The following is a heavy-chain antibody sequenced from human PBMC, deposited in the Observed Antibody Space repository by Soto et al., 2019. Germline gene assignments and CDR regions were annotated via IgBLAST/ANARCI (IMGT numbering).Heavy chain of an antibody. CDR3: STDSCGFSLVRGVMYNYYYYGMDV. CDR1: GFTFSNAW. V-gene: IGHV3-15*07. D-gene: IGHD3-10*01. J-gene: IGHJ6*02. Sequence: GGSLRLSCAASGFTFSNAWMNWVRQAPGKGLEWVGRIKSKTDGGTTDYDAPVKGRFTISRDDSKKTLYLQINSMKTKDTAVIFFSTDSCGFSLVRGVMYNYYYYGMDVWGQGTTVTSP. CDR2: IKSKTDGGTT.